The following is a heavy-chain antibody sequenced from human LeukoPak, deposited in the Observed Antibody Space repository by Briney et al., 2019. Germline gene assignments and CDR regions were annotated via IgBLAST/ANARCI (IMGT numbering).Heavy chain of an antibody. D-gene: IGHD5-18*01. CDR1: GGTFSSYA. V-gene: IGHV1-69*05. CDR3: ARGIRDYYFDY. Sequence: ASVKVSCKASGGTFSSYAISWVRQAPGQGLEWMGRIIPIFGTANYAQKFQGRVTITTDESTSTAYMELSSLRSEDTAVYYCARGIRDYYFDYWGQGTLVIVSS. CDR2: IIPIFGTA. J-gene: IGHJ4*02.